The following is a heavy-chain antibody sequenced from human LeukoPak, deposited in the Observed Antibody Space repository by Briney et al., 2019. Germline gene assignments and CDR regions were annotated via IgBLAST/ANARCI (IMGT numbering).Heavy chain of an antibody. Sequence: GGSLRLSCAASGFTFSDYYMSWIRQAPGKGLEWVSYISSGGRTIYYADSVKGRFTISRDNSKNTLFLQMNSLRPEDTGVYFCAKPSGNCVDYWGQGTLVTVSS. D-gene: IGHD1-26*01. J-gene: IGHJ4*02. CDR2: ISSGGRTI. V-gene: IGHV3-11*04. CDR1: GFTFSDYY. CDR3: AKPSGNCVDY.